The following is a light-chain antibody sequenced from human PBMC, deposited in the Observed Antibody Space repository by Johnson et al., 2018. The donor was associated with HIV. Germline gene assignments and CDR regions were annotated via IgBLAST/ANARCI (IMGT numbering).Light chain of an antibody. CDR3: GTWDSSLSVYV. V-gene: IGLV1-51*02. CDR2: ENN. J-gene: IGLJ1*01. CDR1: SSNFGNNY. Sequence: QSVLTQPPSVSAAPGQKVPISCYGSSSNFGNNYVSWYQQLPGTAPKLLIYENNKRPSGIPDRFSGSKSGTSATLGITGLQTGDEADYYCGTWDSSLSVYVFGTGTKVTVL.